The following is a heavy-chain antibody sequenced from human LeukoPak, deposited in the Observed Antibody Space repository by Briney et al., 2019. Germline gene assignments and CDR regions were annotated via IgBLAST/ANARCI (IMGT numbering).Heavy chain of an antibody. CDR1: GASISTYY. V-gene: IGHV4-4*07. CDR2: IYRSENT. CDR3: ARARIRPQQLDY. Sequence: SETLSLTCTVSGASISTYYWSWIRQSAGKGLEWIGRIYRSENTNYNPSLKSRVTMSVDTSKNQFSLKLTSVTAADTAVYYCARARIRPQQLDYWGQGTLVTVSS. D-gene: IGHD6-13*01. J-gene: IGHJ4*02.